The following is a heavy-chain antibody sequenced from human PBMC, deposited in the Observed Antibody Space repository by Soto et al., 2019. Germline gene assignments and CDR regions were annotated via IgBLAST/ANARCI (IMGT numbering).Heavy chain of an antibody. J-gene: IGHJ4*02. CDR3: AALGGTAMVNIDY. Sequence: QVQLVQSGAEVKKPGSSVKVSCTASGGTFSSYAISWVRQRPGQGLEWMGGIIPIFGTATYAQQFQGRVPITAAKPTSTAYMELSSRISEDTAVYYCAALGGTAMVNIDYWGQGTLVTVSS. CDR2: IIPIFGTA. CDR1: GGTFSSYA. D-gene: IGHD5-18*01. V-gene: IGHV1-69*06.